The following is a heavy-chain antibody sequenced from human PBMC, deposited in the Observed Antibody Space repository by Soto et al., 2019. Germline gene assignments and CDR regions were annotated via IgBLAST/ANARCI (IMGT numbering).Heavy chain of an antibody. V-gene: IGHV4-34*01. CDR1: GGSFSDYY. Sequence: QVQLQQWGAGLLKPSETLSLTCAVYGGSFSDYYWNWIRHPPGRGLEWIGEINHSGSTNYNPSLKSRVTISVDTSNNQFSLKLSSVTAADTAVYYCAISHALSRDFDYWGQGTLVTVSS. CDR2: INHSGST. CDR3: AISHALSRDFDY. J-gene: IGHJ4*02.